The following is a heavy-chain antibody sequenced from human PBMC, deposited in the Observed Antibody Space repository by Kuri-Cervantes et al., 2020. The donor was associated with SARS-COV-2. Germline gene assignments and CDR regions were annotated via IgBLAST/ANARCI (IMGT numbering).Heavy chain of an antibody. CDR3: AKDVAVGAHGVFDY. CDR1: GFTFSSYA. Sequence: GGSLRLSCAASGFTFSSYAMSWVRQAPGKGLEWVAFIRYDGSNKYYADSVKGRFTISRDNSKNTLYLQMNSLRAEGTAVYYCAKDVAVGAHGVFDYWGQGTLVTVSS. CDR2: IRYDGSNK. D-gene: IGHD1-26*01. J-gene: IGHJ4*02. V-gene: IGHV3-30*02.